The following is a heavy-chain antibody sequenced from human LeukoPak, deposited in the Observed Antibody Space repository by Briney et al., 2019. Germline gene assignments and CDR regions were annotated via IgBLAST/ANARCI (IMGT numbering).Heavy chain of an antibody. CDR1: GFTFSSYE. D-gene: IGHD1-26*01. V-gene: IGHV3-48*03. CDR2: ISSSGSTI. Sequence: GGSLRLSCAASGFTFSSYEMNWVRQAPGKGLEWVSYISSSGSTIYYADSVKGRFTISRDNAKNTLYLQMNSLRAEDTAVYYCATGGSYSESDYWGQGTLVTVSS. J-gene: IGHJ4*02. CDR3: ATGGSYSESDY.